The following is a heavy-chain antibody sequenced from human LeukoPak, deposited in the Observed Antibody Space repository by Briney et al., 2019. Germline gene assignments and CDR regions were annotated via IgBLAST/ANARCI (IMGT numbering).Heavy chain of an antibody. CDR3: ARSANWFDP. Sequence: SETLSLTCTDSGGSISSYYWSWIRQPPGKGLEWIGYIYYSGSTNYNPSLKSRVTISVDTSKNQFSLKLSSVTAADTAVYYCARSANWFDPWGQGTLVTVSS. V-gene: IGHV4-59*01. CDR2: IYYSGST. CDR1: GGSISSYY. J-gene: IGHJ5*02.